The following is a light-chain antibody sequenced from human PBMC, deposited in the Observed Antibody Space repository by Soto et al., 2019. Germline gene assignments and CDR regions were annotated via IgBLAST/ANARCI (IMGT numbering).Light chain of an antibody. CDR2: ETS. CDR1: TGGVTSGHW. J-gene: IGLJ3*02. CDR3: LLYYSGSRV. V-gene: IGLV7-46*01. Sequence: QTVVTQETSLTVSPGGTVTLTCGSSTGGVTSGHWPYWFQQKPGQAPRTLIYETSKKHSWTPPRFSGSLLGGKAALTLSGAQTEDEADYFCLLYYSGSRVFGGGTKL.